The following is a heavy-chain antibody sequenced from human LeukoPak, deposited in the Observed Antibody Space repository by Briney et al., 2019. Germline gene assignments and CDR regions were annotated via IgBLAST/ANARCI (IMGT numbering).Heavy chain of an antibody. CDR2: ISYDGSNK. D-gene: IGHD6-19*01. J-gene: IGHJ4*02. Sequence: GRSLRLSCAASGFTFSSSAMHWVRQAPGKGLEWVAVISYDGSNKYYADSVKGRFTISRDNSKNTLYLQMNSLRADDTAVYYCARDRDSSGWYEGFDYWGQGTRVTVSS. V-gene: IGHV3-30-3*01. CDR1: GFTFSSSA. CDR3: ARDRDSSGWYEGFDY.